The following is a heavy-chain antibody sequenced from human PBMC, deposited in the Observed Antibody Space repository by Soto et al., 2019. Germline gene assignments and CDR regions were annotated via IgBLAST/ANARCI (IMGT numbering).Heavy chain of an antibody. CDR2: IAPHSGRT. Sequence: QVQLVQSGPEVKNPGASVRVSCVASGYAFTSYGVNWVRQAPGQGLEWMGWIAPHSGRTTYLPKFQGRVTMTADVSTNIVYIELRGLKSDDTGIYFCARAATGSYHSAYWGQGTVVTVSS. V-gene: IGHV1-18*04. J-gene: IGHJ4*02. CDR3: ARAATGSYHSAY. D-gene: IGHD3-10*01. CDR1: GYAFTSYG.